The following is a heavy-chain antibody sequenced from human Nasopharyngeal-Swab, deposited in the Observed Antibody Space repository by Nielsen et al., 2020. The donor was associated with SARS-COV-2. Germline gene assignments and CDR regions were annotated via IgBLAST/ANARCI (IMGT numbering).Heavy chain of an antibody. D-gene: IGHD3-9*01. V-gene: IGHV4-30-4*08. Sequence: SETLSLTCAVSGVFISRGGAYWSWLRPPPGKGLEWIGYIYYSGDTDYNPALPSRVSISADTSRNQFSLKLTSVTAADTAVYYCARTLYDIVTDQYEGYDTWGPGILVTVSS. CDR1: GVFISRGGAY. CDR3: ARTLYDIVTDQYEGYDT. CDR2: IYYSGDT. J-gene: IGHJ5*02.